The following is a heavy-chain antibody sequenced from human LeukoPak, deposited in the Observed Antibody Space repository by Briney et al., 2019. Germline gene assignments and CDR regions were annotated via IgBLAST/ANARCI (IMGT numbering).Heavy chain of an antibody. CDR3: ASLAGYSSSWYPNYFDY. Sequence: GESLKISCKGSGYSFTSYWIGWVRQMPGKGLEWMGIIYPGDSDTRYSPSFQGQVTISADKSISTAHLQWSSLKASDTAIYYCASLAGYSSSWYPNYFDYWAREPWSPSRQ. CDR2: IYPGDSDT. V-gene: IGHV5-51*01. D-gene: IGHD6-13*01. CDR1: GYSFTSYW. J-gene: IGHJ4*02.